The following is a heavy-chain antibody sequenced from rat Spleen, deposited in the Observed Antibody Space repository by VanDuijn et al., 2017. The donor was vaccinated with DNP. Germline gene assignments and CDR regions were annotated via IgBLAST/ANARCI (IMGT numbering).Heavy chain of an antibody. CDR3: TSNPHIRTTAPSVFIAPYSESYYCSRKGIYNNYY. CDR2: ISYDGSDT. V-gene: IGHV5-7*01. D-gene: IGHD1-10*01. Sequence: EVQLVESGGDLVQPGRSLKLSCAVSGITFSDHNMAWVRQAPKKGLEWVATISYDGSDTYYRDSVKGRFTISRDNAKSTLYLQVNSLRSEDTATYYCTSNPHIRTTAPSVFIAPYSESYYCSRKGIYNNYYWGQGLMVTVSS. CDR1: GITFSDHN. J-gene: IGHJ2*01.